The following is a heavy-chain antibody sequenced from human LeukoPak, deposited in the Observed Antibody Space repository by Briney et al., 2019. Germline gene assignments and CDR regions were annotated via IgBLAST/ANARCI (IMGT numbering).Heavy chain of an antibody. J-gene: IGHJ4*02. CDR3: ARGRNQLTHSDYSSGAQRIFDY. Sequence: GASVKVSCKASGYTFTGYYMHWVRQAPGQGLEWMGRINPNSGGTNYAQKIQGRDTMTRDTSISTAYMELSRLRSDDTAVYYCARGRNQLTHSDYSSGAQRIFDYWGQGTLVTVSS. D-gene: IGHD3-22*01. V-gene: IGHV1-2*06. CDR2: INPNSGGT. CDR1: GYTFTGYY.